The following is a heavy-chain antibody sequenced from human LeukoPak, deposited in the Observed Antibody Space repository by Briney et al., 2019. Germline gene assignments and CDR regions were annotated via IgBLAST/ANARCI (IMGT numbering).Heavy chain of an antibody. J-gene: IGHJ4*02. CDR2: INPNSGGT. CDR3: ARVPNWGSVD. V-gene: IGHV1-2*06. D-gene: IGHD7-27*01. Sequence: GASVKVSCKASGYTFTGYYMYWVRQAPGQGLEWMGRINPNSGGTNYAQKFQGRATMTRDTSISTAYTELSRLRSDDTAVYYCARVPNWGSVDWGQGTLVTVSS. CDR1: GYTFTGYY.